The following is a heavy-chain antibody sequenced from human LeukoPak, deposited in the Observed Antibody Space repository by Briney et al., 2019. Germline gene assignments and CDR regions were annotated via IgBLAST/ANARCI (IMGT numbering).Heavy chain of an antibody. CDR2: ISAYNGNT. V-gene: IGHV1-18*01. CDR3: ARSSRRDQWLVHFDY. D-gene: IGHD6-19*01. CDR1: GYTFTSYG. Sequence: WVSVKVSCKASGYTFTSYGVSWVRQAPGQGLEWMGWISAYNGNTNYAQKLQGRVTMTTDTSTSTAYMELRSLRSDDTAVYYCARSSRRDQWLVHFDYWGQGTPVTVSS. J-gene: IGHJ4*02.